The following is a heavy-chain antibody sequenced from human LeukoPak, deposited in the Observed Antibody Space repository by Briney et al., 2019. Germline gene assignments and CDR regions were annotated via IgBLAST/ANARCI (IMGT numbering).Heavy chain of an antibody. D-gene: IGHD5-24*01. CDR2: IYYSGST. J-gene: IGHJ6*04. CDR1: GGSVSSGSYY. CDR3: ARDGRVGNNGPIDV. V-gene: IGHV4-61*01. Sequence: PSETLSLTCTVSGGSVSSGSYYWSWIRQPPAKGLEWIGYIYYSGSTNYNPSLTSRVTISVDTSKNQFSLKLSSVTAADTAVYYCARDGRVGNNGPIDVWGKGTTVTVS.